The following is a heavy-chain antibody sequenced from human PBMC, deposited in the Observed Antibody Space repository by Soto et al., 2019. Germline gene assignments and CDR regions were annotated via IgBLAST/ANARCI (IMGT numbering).Heavy chain of an antibody. CDR2: VSYNGFNE. D-gene: IGHD4-17*01. CDR1: GFTPGSFG. J-gene: IGHJ4*02. V-gene: IGHV3-30*18. CDR3: AKVGEDGDYDGYFDY. Sequence: QVQLVESGGGVAQPGGSLSFSCAASGFTPGSFGSHWVRQAPAKGLEWVAVVSYNGFNENYADSVKGRFIISRDTSKNTLYLQMNSLRAEDTAVYYCAKVGEDGDYDGYFDYWGQGTLVTVSS.